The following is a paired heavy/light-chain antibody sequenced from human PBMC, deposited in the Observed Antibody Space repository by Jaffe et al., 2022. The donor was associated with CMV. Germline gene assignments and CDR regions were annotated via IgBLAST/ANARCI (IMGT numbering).Light chain of an antibody. V-gene: IGKV1-39*01. CDR3: QQSYSAPRT. J-gene: IGKJ1*01. CDR1: QSISSY. CDR2: AAS. Sequence: DIQMTQSPSSLSASVGDRVTITCRASQSISSYLNWYQQKPAKAPKLLIYAASSLQSGVPSRFSGSGSGTDFTLTISSLQPEDFATYYCQQSYSAPRTFGQGTKVEI.
Heavy chain of an antibody. Sequence: QVQLQESGPGLVKPSETLSLTCTVSGDPISSDYWSWIRQSPGKGLEWIGYISYSGNSNHNPSLKSRVTISVDTSKNQFSLKLSSVTAADTAVYYCAREHCSGDSCHSWGHYGMDVWGQGTTVTVSS. J-gene: IGHJ6*02. D-gene: IGHD2-15*01. V-gene: IGHV4-59*01. CDR3: AREHCSGDSCHSWGHYGMDV. CDR2: ISYSGNS. CDR1: GDPISSDY.